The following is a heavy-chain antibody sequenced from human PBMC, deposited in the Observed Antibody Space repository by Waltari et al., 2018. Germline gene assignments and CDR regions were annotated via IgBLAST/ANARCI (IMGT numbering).Heavy chain of an antibody. CDR1: GGSLDSGSSY. Sequence: QVQLQESGPGLVKPSQTLSLTCTVSGGSLDSGSSYWSWIRQSAGKGLEWIGRLYATGSTNYNPSLKSRVTISMDTSKKMFSLNLTSVTAADTAVYYCARGPTTVTYLYWFDPWGQGTLVTVSS. V-gene: IGHV4-61*02. CDR2: LYATGST. CDR3: ARGPTTVTYLYWFDP. J-gene: IGHJ5*02. D-gene: IGHD4-17*01.